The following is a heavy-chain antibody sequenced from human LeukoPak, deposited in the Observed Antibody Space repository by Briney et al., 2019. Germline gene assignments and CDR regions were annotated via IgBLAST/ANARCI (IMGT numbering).Heavy chain of an antibody. CDR3: ANARAYSSEYN. CDR1: GFTFSTYA. CDR2: ISGSGGST. J-gene: IGHJ4*02. Sequence: PGGSLRLSCAASGFTFSTYAMSWVRQAPGKGLEWVSAISGSGGSTYYADSVKGRFTISRDNSKNTLYLRMNSLRAEDTAVYYCANARAYSSEYNWGQGTLVTVSS. V-gene: IGHV3-23*01. D-gene: IGHD6-19*01.